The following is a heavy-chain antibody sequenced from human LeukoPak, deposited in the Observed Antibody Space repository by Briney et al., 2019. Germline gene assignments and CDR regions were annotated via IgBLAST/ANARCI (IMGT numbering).Heavy chain of an antibody. V-gene: IGHV3-21*06. J-gene: IGHJ5*02. D-gene: IGHD4-17*01. CDR1: GFTFNDYT. CDR3: ARASTEYAVTDGFDT. Sequence: PGGSLRLSCAASGFTFNDYTMNWVRQSPGKGLQWVSYVSFGSSYISYADSLKGRFTISRDDAKSSVYLEMTSLRTDDTAVYYCARASTEYAVTDGFDTWGPGTLVTVSS. CDR2: VSFGSSYI.